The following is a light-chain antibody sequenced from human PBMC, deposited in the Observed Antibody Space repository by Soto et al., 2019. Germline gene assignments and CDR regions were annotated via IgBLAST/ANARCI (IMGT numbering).Light chain of an antibody. CDR3: QQYNSYWT. J-gene: IGKJ1*01. V-gene: IGKV3-15*01. CDR2: GAS. Sequence: IVMTQSPTTLSLSPGERATLSCRASQSVSSNLAWYQQKPGQTPRLLIYGASTRATGIPARFSGSGSGTEFTLTISSLQPDDFATYYCQQYNSYWTFGQGT. CDR1: QSVSSN.